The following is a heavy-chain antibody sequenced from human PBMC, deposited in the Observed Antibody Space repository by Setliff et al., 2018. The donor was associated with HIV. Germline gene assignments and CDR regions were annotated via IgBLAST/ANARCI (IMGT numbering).Heavy chain of an antibody. CDR3: ARDGDGNFDY. CDR2: IYTDGST. CDR1: GGSISSGTYY. J-gene: IGHJ4*02. D-gene: IGHD7-27*01. V-gene: IGHV4-61*09. Sequence: SETLSLTCTVSGGSISSGTYYWSWIRQPAGKGLEWIGHIYTDGSTYYNPSLKSRVTISVDTSKNQFSLKLSSVTAADTAVYYCARDGDGNFDYWGQGTLVTVSS.